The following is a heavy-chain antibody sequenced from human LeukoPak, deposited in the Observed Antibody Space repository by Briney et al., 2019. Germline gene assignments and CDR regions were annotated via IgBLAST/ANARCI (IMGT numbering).Heavy chain of an antibody. Sequence: GGSLRLSCAASGFTFSSYWMSWVRQAPGKGLEWVANIKQDGSEKYYVDSVKGRFTISRDNAKNPLYLQMNSLRAEDTAVYYCARASSGYYYYYYGMDVWGQGTTVTVSS. J-gene: IGHJ6*02. D-gene: IGHD3-22*01. CDR2: IKQDGSEK. CDR1: GFTFSSYW. V-gene: IGHV3-7*01. CDR3: ARASSGYYYYYYGMDV.